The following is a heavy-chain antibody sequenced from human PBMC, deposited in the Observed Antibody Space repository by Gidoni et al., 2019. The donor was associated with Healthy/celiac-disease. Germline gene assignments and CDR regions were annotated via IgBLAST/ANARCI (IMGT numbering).Heavy chain of an antibody. D-gene: IGHD6-19*01. J-gene: IGHJ4*02. CDR2: IYYSGST. Sequence: QLQLQESGPGLVKPSDTLSLTCTFSGCSIRRSSYYWGWIRQPPGKGMEWIGSIYYSGSTYYNPSLKSRVTISVDTSKNQFSRKLSSVTAADTAVYYCARLRTSSGWYGVWDYWGQGTLVTVSS. CDR1: GCSIRRSSYY. CDR3: ARLRTSSGWYGVWDY. V-gene: IGHV4-39*01.